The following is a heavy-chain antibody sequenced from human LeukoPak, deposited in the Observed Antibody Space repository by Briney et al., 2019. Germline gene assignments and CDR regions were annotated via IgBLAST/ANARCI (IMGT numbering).Heavy chain of an antibody. CDR1: GFSFSTYS. J-gene: IGHJ4*02. CDR2: ISSSSSYI. Sequence: KPGGSLGLSCAASGFSFSTYSMNWVRQAPGKGLEWVSSISSSSSYIYYADSVKGRFTISRDNAKNSLYLQMNSLRAEDTAVYYCARDGGASSPTYCGGDCYLRSFGYWGQGTLVTVSS. CDR3: ARDGGASSPTYCGGDCYLRSFGY. V-gene: IGHV3-21*01. D-gene: IGHD2-21*01.